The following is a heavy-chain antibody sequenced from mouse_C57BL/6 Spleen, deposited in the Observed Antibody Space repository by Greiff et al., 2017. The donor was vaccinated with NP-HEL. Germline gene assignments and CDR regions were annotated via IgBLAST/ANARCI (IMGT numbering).Heavy chain of an antibody. V-gene: IGHV7-3*01. CDR3: ARSQLGRAMDY. D-gene: IGHD4-1*02. CDR1: GFTFTDYY. CDR2: IRNKANGYTT. Sequence: EVQVVESGGGLVQPGGSLSLSCAASGFTFTDYYMSWVRQPPGKALEWLGFIRNKANGYTTEYSASVKGRFTISRDNSQSILYLQMNALRAEDSATYYCARSQLGRAMDYWGQGTSVTISS. J-gene: IGHJ4*01.